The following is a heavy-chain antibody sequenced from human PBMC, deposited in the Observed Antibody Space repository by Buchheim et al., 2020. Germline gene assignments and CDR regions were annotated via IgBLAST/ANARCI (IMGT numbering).Heavy chain of an antibody. Sequence: EVQLLESGGDLVQPGGSLRLSCTASGFTFSSYAMSWVRQVPGKGLEWVSTVSGNGFTTYHAESVKGRFTISRDSYKNTLYMQMNSLRAEDAAVYYCVKGYCTNGVCYTDYWGQGT. J-gene: IGHJ4*02. V-gene: IGHV3-23*01. CDR1: GFTFSSYA. CDR2: VSGNGFTT. CDR3: VKGYCTNGVCYTDY. D-gene: IGHD2-8*01.